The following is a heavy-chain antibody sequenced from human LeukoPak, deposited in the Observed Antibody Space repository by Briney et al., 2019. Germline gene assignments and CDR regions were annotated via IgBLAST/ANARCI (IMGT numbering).Heavy chain of an antibody. V-gene: IGHV4-30-2*01. D-gene: IGHD2-21*02. CDR1: NGSVGSGGYS. J-gene: IGHJ3*01. Sequence: SETLSLTCTVSNGSVGSGGYSWSWIRQPPGKGLEWIGYVYHSGATYYNPSLKSRISIPMDRSKNQFSLRLRSVTAADTAVYFCASSHCGGDCFSSVAFDFWGHGTMVTVSS. CDR3: ASSHCGGDCFSSVAFDF. CDR2: VYHSGAT.